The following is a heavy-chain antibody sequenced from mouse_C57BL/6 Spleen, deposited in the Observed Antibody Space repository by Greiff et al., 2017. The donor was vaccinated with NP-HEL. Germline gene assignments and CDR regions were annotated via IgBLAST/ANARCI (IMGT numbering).Heavy chain of an antibody. Sequence: EVKLQESGPGLVKPSQSLSLTCTVTGYSITSGYGWNWIRQFPGKKLEWMGYISYSGSNKYNPSLKSRISITRDTSKNQFFLQLNSVTTEDTATYYCARTARITYWGQGTTLTVSS. D-gene: IGHD1-2*01. J-gene: IGHJ2*01. CDR2: ISYSGSN. CDR1: GYSITSGYG. CDR3: ARTARITY. V-gene: IGHV3-2*02.